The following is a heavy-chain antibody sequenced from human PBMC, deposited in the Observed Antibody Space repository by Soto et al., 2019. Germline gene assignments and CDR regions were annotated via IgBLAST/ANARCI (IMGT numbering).Heavy chain of an antibody. D-gene: IGHD3-22*01. J-gene: IGHJ4*02. CDR2: ISGSGVST. Sequence: PGGSLRLSCAAAGFTFSSYWMSLVRPAPGKGLEWVSAISGSGVSTYYADSVKGRFTISRDNSKNTLYLQMNSLRAEDTAVYYCAKSPGMYYYDSSGYYHYDYWGQGTLVTVSS. CDR1: GFTFSSYW. V-gene: IGHV3-23*01. CDR3: AKSPGMYYYDSSGYYHYDY.